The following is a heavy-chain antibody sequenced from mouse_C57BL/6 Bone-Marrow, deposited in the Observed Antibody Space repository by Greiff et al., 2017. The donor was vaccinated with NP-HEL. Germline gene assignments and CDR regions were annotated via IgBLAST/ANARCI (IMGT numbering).Heavy chain of an antibody. CDR1: GYTFTSYW. J-gene: IGHJ1*03. CDR2: INPSSGST. D-gene: IGHD1-1*01. CDR3: ARGATVVAGYWYFDV. Sequence: VQLQQSGAELAKPGASVKLSCKASGYTFTSYWMHWVKQRPGQGLEWIGYINPSSGSTKYNQKFKDKATLTADKSSSTAYMQLSSLTYEDSAVYYCARGATVVAGYWYFDVWGTGTTVTVSS. V-gene: IGHV1-7*01.